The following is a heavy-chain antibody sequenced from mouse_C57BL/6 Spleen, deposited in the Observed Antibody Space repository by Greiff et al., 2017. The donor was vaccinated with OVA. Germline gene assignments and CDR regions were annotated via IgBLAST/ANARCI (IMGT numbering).Heavy chain of an antibody. V-gene: IGHV1-82*01. CDR1: GYAFSSSW. CDR3: ARSVYDGYYDYFDY. J-gene: IGHJ2*01. D-gene: IGHD2-3*01. CDR2: IYPGDGDT. Sequence: VQLQQSGPELVKPGASVKISCKASGYAFSSSWMNWVKQRPGKGLEWIGRIYPGDGDTNYNGKFKGKATLTADKSSSTAYMQLSSLTSEDSAVYFCARSVYDGYYDYFDYWGKGTTLTVSS.